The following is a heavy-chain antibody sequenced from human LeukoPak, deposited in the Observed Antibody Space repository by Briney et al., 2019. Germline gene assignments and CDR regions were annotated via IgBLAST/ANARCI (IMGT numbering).Heavy chain of an antibody. D-gene: IGHD6-6*01. CDR1: GFTFSSYA. J-gene: IGHJ4*02. Sequence: AGGSLRLSCAASGFTFSSYAMSGVRQAPGKGREWVSAISGSGGSTYYADPVKGRFTISRDNSKNTLYLQMNSLRAEDTAVYYCAKPGYSSSPFDYWGQGTLVTVSS. CDR2: ISGSGGST. V-gene: IGHV3-23*01. CDR3: AKPGYSSSPFDY.